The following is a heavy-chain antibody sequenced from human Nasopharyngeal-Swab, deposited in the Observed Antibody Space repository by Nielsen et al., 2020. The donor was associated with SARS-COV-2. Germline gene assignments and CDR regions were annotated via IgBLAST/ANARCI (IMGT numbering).Heavy chain of an antibody. D-gene: IGHD2-15*01. J-gene: IGHJ5*02. Sequence: WIRQPPGKGLEWVAFIRYDGSNKYYADSVKGRFTISRDNSKNTLYVQMNSLRVEDTAVYYCAKDGVAVTRVPLGLDPWGQGTLVTVSS. V-gene: IGHV3-30*02. CDR3: AKDGVAVTRVPLGLDP. CDR2: IRYDGSNK.